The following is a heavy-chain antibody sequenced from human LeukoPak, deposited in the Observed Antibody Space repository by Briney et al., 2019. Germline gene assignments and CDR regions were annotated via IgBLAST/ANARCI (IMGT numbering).Heavy chain of an antibody. Sequence: GGSLRLSCAASGFTVSSNYMSWVRQAPGKGLEWVSVIYSGGSTYYADSVKGRFTISRDNSKNTLYLQMNSLRAEDTAVYYCARDLMMIVVVEDAFDIWGQGTMVTVSS. J-gene: IGHJ3*02. CDR3: ARDLMMIVVVEDAFDI. V-gene: IGHV3-66*01. CDR1: GFTVSSNY. CDR2: IYSGGST. D-gene: IGHD3-22*01.